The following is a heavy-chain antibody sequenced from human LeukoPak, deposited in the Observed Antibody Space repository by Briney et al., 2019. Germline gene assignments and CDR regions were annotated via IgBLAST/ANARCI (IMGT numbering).Heavy chain of an antibody. CDR3: GRGPGYRSDY. J-gene: IGHJ4*02. CDR1: GFTFSSYG. V-gene: IGHV3-23*01. CDR2: ISGSGVST. Sequence: GGSLRLSCAASGFTFSSYGMSWVRQAPGKGLEWVSAISGSGVSTYYADSVKGRFTISRDNSKNTLYLQMNTLRAEDTAVYYCGRGPGYRSDYWGQGTLVTVSS. D-gene: IGHD5-12*01.